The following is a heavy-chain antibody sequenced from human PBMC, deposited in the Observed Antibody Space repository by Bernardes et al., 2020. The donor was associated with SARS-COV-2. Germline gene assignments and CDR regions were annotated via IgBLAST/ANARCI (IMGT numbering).Heavy chain of an antibody. D-gene: IGHD2-2*01. V-gene: IGHV3-66*02. Sequence: GGSLRLSCAASGLIFSNDYMTWVRQAPGKGLEWVYVIYSDGRTYHADAVKGRLTISRDNSKNTLYLQMNSLRAEDTAVYYCARGTFGGYCDSTHCRLGYMDVWGKGTTVTVSS. J-gene: IGHJ6*03. CDR1: GLIFSNDY. CDR3: ARGTFGGYCDSTHCRLGYMDV. CDR2: IYSDGRT.